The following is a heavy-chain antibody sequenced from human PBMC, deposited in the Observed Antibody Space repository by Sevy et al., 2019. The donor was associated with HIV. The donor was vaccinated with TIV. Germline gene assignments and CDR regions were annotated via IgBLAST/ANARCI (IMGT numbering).Heavy chain of an antibody. CDR2: ISSSSSYI. V-gene: IGHV3-21*01. J-gene: IGHJ6*02. CDR3: ARDGQLLWFGELLYGDYYGMDV. Sequence: GGSLRLSCAASGFTFSSYSMNWVRQAPGKGLEWVSSISSSSSYIYYADSVKGRFTISRDNAKNSLYLQMNSLRAEDMAVYYCARDGQLLWFGELLYGDYYGMDVWGQGTTVTVSS. CDR1: GFTFSSYS. D-gene: IGHD3-10*01.